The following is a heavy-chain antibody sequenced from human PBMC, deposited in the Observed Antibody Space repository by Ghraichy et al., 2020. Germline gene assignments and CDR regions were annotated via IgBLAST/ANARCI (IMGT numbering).Heavy chain of an antibody. Sequence: SETLSLTCAVYGGSFSGYYWSWIRQPPGKGLEWIGEINHSGSTNYNPSLKSRVTISVDTSKNQFSLKLSSVTAAATAVYYCARRVSKVPAVGLGWFDPWGQGTLVTVSS. V-gene: IGHV4-34*01. CDR1: GGSFSGYY. J-gene: IGHJ5*02. D-gene: IGHD2-2*01. CDR2: INHSGST. CDR3: ARRVSKVPAVGLGWFDP.